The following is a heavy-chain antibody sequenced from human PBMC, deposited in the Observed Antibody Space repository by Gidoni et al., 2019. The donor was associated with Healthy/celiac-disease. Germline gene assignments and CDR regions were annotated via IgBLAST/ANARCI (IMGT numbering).Heavy chain of an antibody. CDR3: ARVGYYDSSGYYYYYGMDV. CDR2: ISSSSSYI. J-gene: IGHJ6*02. Sequence: EVQLVESGGGLVKPGGSLRLSCAASGFTFSSYSMNWVRQAPGKGLEWVSSISSSSSYIYYADSVKGRFTISRDNDKNSLYLQMNSLRAEDTAVYYCARVGYYDSSGYYYYYGMDVWGQGTTVTVSS. D-gene: IGHD3-22*01. CDR1: GFTFSSYS. V-gene: IGHV3-21*01.